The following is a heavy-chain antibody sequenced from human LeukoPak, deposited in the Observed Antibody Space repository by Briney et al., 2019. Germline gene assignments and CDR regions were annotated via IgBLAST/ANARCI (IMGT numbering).Heavy chain of an antibody. Sequence: GGSLRLSCAASGFAFSTYTLNWVRQAPGKGLEWLSYISAGGGTIYYADSVKGRFTVSRDSAKNSLYLQMNSLRDEDTAVYYCARGSYFDYWGQGTLVTVSS. V-gene: IGHV3-48*02. CDR3: ARGSYFDY. J-gene: IGHJ4*02. CDR1: GFAFSTYT. CDR2: ISAGGGTI.